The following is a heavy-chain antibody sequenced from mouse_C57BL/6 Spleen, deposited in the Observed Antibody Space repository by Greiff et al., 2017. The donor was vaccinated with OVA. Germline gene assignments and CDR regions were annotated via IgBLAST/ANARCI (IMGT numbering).Heavy chain of an antibody. J-gene: IGHJ2*01. CDR2: INPYNGGT. V-gene: IGHV1-19*01. Sequence: VQLKQSGPVLVKPGASVKMSCKASGYTFTDYYMNWVKQSHGKSLEWIGVINPYNGGTSYNQKFKGKATLTVDKSSSTAYMELNSLTSEDSAVYYCGAQATFDYWGQGTTLTVSS. D-gene: IGHD3-2*02. CDR3: GAQATFDY. CDR1: GYTFTDYY.